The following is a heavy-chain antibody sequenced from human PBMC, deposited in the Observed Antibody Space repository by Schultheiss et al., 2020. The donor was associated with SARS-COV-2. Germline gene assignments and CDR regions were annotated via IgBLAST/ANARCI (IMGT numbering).Heavy chain of an antibody. Sequence: SETLSLTCTVSGGSISSYYWSWIRQPPGKALEWIGYIYYSGSTYYNPSLKSRVTISVDTSKNQFSLQLNSVTPEDTAVYYCAGITRMGYYYGMDVWGQGTTVTVSS. CDR3: AGITRMGYYYGMDV. CDR2: IYYSGST. V-gene: IGHV4-59*06. CDR1: GGSISSYY. J-gene: IGHJ6*02. D-gene: IGHD2-2*01.